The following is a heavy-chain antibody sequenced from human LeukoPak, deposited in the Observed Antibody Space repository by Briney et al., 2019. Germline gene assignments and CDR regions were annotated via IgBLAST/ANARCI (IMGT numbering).Heavy chain of an antibody. D-gene: IGHD3-3*01. J-gene: IGHJ6*03. CDR1: GGSFSGYN. CDR3: AREAPYYDFWSGYYTPGYYYYYYMDV. Sequence: SEPLSLTCAVYGGSFSGYNWSWIRQPPGKGLEWIGEITHSGSTNYKQSLKSRVTISVDTSKNQFSLKLSSLTAADTAVYYCAREAPYYDFWSGYYTPGYYYYYYMDVWGKGTTVTVSS. V-gene: IGHV4-34*01. CDR2: ITHSGST.